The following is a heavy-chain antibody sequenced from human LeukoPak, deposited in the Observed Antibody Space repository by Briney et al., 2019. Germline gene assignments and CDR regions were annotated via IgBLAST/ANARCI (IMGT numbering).Heavy chain of an antibody. CDR1: GFTFSSYG. D-gene: IGHD6-19*01. V-gene: IGHV3-30*18. J-gene: IGHJ4*02. CDR2: ISYDGSNK. Sequence: GGSLRLSCAASGFTFSSYGMHRVRQAPGKGLEWVAVISYDGSNKYYADSVKGRFTISRDNSKNTLYLQMNSLRAEDTAVYYCAKGDLAVAVYFDYWGQGTLVTVSS. CDR3: AKGDLAVAVYFDY.